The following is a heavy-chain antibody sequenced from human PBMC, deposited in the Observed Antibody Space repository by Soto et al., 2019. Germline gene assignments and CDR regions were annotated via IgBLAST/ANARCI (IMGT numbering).Heavy chain of an antibody. D-gene: IGHD2-2*01. V-gene: IGHV1-8*01. Sequence: ASVKVSCKASGYTFTSYDINWVRQATGQGLEWMGWMNPNSGNTGYAQKFQGRVTMNRNTSISTAYMELSSLRSEDTAVYYCARKTIGRYCSSTSCHRWFDPWGQGTLVTVSS. J-gene: IGHJ5*02. CDR1: GYTFTSYD. CDR3: ARKTIGRYCSSTSCHRWFDP. CDR2: MNPNSGNT.